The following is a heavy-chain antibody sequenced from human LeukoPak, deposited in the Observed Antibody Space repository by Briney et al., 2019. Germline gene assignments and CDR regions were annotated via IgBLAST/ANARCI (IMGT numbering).Heavy chain of an antibody. CDR1: GFTFSSYS. V-gene: IGHV3-48*04. Sequence: PGGSLRLSCAASGFTFSSYSMNWVRQAPGEGLEWVSYISSSGRTIYYADSVKGRFTISRDNAKNSLYLQMNSLRAEDTAVYYCARSPGTYYDSSGYYRDWYFDLWGRGTLVTVSS. CDR2: ISSSGRTI. D-gene: IGHD3-22*01. CDR3: ARSPGTYYDSSGYYRDWYFDL. J-gene: IGHJ2*01.